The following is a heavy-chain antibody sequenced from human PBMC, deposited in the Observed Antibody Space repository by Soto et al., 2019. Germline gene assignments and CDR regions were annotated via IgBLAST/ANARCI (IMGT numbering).Heavy chain of an antibody. CDR3: AREEHWNLQWSGMDF. Sequence: XETLSLSCTVSGGSISSYDWSWIRQPPGKGLEWIGYIYYSGSTNYNPSLKSRVTISVDTSKNQFSLKLSSVTAADTAVYYCAREEHWNLQWSGMDFWGQGTTVTVSS. CDR2: IYYSGST. J-gene: IGHJ6*02. D-gene: IGHD1-7*01. V-gene: IGHV4-59*01. CDR1: GGSISSYD.